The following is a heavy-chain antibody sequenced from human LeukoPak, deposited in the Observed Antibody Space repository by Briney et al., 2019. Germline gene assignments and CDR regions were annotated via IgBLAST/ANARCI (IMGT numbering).Heavy chain of an antibody. J-gene: IGHJ4*02. CDR2: FDPEDGET. D-gene: IGHD3-3*01. Sequence: GASVKVSCKVSGYTLTELSMHWVRQAPGKGLEWMGGFDPEDGETIYAQKFQGRVTMTEDTSTDTAYMELSSLRSEDTAVYYCATLGPSITIFGVAMGCWGQGTLVTVSS. CDR1: GYTLTELS. V-gene: IGHV1-24*01. CDR3: ATLGPSITIFGVAMGC.